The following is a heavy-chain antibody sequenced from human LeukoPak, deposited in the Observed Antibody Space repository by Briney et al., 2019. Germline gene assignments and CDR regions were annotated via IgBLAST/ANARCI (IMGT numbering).Heavy chain of an antibody. V-gene: IGHV1-46*01. Sequence: ASVTVSCKASGYTFTSYYMHWVRQAPGQGLEWMGIINPSGGSTSYAQKFQGRVTITRDMSTSTVYMELSSLRSEDTAVYYCAMGVVVAATLDAFDIWGQGTMVTVSS. CDR1: GYTFTSYY. D-gene: IGHD2-15*01. CDR2: INPSGGST. J-gene: IGHJ3*02. CDR3: AMGVVVAATLDAFDI.